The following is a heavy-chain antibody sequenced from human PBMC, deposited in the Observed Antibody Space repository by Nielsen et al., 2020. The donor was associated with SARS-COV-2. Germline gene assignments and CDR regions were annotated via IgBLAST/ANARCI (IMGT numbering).Heavy chain of an antibody. V-gene: IGHV3-7*01. CDR3: ARDFKGYCSSSSCLDAFDI. CDR2: IKQDGSEK. CDR1: GFTFSSYW. J-gene: IGHJ3*02. D-gene: IGHD2-2*01. Sequence: GESLKISCAASGFTFSSYWMSWARQAPGKGLEWVANIKQDGSEKYYVDSVKGRFTISRDNAKNSLYLQMNSLRAEDTAVYYCARDFKGYCSSSSCLDAFDIWGQGTMVTVSS.